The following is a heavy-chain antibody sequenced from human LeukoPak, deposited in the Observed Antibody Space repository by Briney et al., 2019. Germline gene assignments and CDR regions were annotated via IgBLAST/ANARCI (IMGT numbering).Heavy chain of an antibody. CDR2: VGIAADT. D-gene: IGHD1-26*01. CDR1: GFTFSDHA. CDR3: VRQKKSHGNFDY. V-gene: IGHV3-13*01. J-gene: IGHJ4*02. Sequence: PGGSLRLSCAASGFTFSDHAMHWVRQAPGKGLEWVSAVGIAADTFYPGSVKDRFTISRENAKNSLYLQMNSLRVEDTAVYYCVRQKKSHGNFDYWGQGTLVTVSS.